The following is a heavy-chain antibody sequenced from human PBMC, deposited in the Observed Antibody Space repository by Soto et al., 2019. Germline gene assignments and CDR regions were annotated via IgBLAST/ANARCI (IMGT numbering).Heavy chain of an antibody. CDR2: VFYSGAT. Sequence: GPGPQRTSETLSLTCNVSGGPIKTGDYYWNWIRQPPGKGLEWIGYVFYSGATNYSPSLNSRAAISMDTSKNQFSLSLTSVTAADTAVYYCARAGFSYGHLLFWGQGSRVTVSS. J-gene: IGHJ4*02. CDR3: ARAGFSYGHLLF. D-gene: IGHD3-10*01. CDR1: GGPIKTGDYY. V-gene: IGHV4-30-4*01.